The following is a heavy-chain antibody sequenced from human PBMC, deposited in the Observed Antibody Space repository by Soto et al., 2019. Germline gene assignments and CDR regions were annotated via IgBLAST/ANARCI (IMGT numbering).Heavy chain of an antibody. CDR3: ASGGSGYLAFDY. CDR1: GGSISSYY. J-gene: IGHJ4*02. CDR2: IYYSGST. D-gene: IGHD3-22*01. Sequence: LSLTCTVSGGSISSYYWSWIRQPPGKGLEWIGYIYYSGSTNYNPSLKSRVTISVDTSENQFSLKLSSVTAADTAVYYCASGGSGYLAFDYWGQGTLVTVSS. V-gene: IGHV4-59*01.